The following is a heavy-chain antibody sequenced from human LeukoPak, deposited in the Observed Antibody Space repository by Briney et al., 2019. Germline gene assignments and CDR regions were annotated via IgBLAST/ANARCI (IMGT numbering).Heavy chain of an antibody. V-gene: IGHV3-48*03. CDR3: AKDQYYYDSSGNFDY. Sequence: GGSLRLSCAASGFTFSSYEMNWVRQAPGKGLEWVSYISSSGSTIYYADSVKGRFTISRDNSKNTLYLQMNSLRAEDTAVYYCAKDQYYYDSSGNFDYWGQGTLVTVSS. J-gene: IGHJ4*02. CDR2: ISSSGSTI. D-gene: IGHD3-22*01. CDR1: GFTFSSYE.